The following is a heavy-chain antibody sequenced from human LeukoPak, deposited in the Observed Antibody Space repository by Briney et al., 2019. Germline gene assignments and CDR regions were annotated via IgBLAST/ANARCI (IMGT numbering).Heavy chain of an antibody. CDR3: ARVRMRGYSRTPPLGY. CDR1: GYTFTGYY. Sequence: ASVKVSCKASGYTFTGYYMHWVRQAPGQGLEWMGWINPNSGGTNYAQKFQGRVTMTRNTSISTAYMELSSLRSEDTAVYYCARVRMRGYSRTPPLGYWGQGTLVTVSS. J-gene: IGHJ4*02. CDR2: INPNSGGT. D-gene: IGHD6-13*01. V-gene: IGHV1-2*02.